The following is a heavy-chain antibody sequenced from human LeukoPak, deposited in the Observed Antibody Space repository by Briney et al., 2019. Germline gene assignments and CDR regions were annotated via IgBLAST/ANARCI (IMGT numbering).Heavy chain of an antibody. CDR2: IYYSAST. CDR3: ARVDCSSTSCYHFDY. D-gene: IGHD2-2*01. J-gene: IGHJ4*02. CDR1: GGSISSSSYY. V-gene: IGHV4-39*01. Sequence: SETLSLTCTVSGGSISSSSYYWGWLRQPPGKGLEWIVSIYYSASTYYNPSLKSRVTIPVDTSKNQFSLQLSSVTAADTAVYYCARVDCSSTSCYHFDYWGQGTLVTVSS.